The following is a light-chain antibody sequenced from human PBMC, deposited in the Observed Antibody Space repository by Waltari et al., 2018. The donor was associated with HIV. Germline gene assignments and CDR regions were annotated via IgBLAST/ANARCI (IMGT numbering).Light chain of an antibody. V-gene: IGKV1-39*01. Sequence: DIQMTQSPSSLSASVGDGPSIPCRGSRSIRTYLNWYQQRPGQAPNLVIFAASNLQSGVPPRFSGSGSETDFTLTISSLQPEDFATYFCQQTYITPFTFGPGTTVAIK. CDR3: QQTYITPFT. CDR2: AAS. CDR1: RSIRTY. J-gene: IGKJ3*01.